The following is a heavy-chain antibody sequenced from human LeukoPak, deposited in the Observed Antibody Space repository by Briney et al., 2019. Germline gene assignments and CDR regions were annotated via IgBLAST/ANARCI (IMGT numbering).Heavy chain of an antibody. CDR3: ARQRYYYDSSGLTSNFDY. CDR2: IYSGGST. Sequence: GGSLRLSCAASGFTVSSNYMSWVRQAPGKGLEWVSVIYSGGSTYYSDSVKGRFTISRDNSKNTLYLQMNSLRAEDTAVYYCARQRYYYDSSGLTSNFDYWGRGTLVTVSS. J-gene: IGHJ4*02. D-gene: IGHD3-22*01. CDR1: GFTVSSNY. V-gene: IGHV3-53*01.